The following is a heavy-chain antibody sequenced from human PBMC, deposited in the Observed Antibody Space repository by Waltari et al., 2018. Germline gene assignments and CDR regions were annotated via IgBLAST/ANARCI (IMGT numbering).Heavy chain of an antibody. CDR1: NASIPSGAYF. V-gene: IGHV4-39*01. CDR3: VRQAPDSSGFFPNYFDS. J-gene: IGHJ4*02. D-gene: IGHD3-22*01. CDR2: IYYSGRT. Sequence: QLQLNMSGPGLVKPSETPSLTCAVPNASIPSGAYFWGWIRQPPGKGLECVGVIYYSGRTFYNPSLKSRVTISVDKSKNLFSLRLRSVTAADTAVYYCVRQAPDSSGFFPNYFDSWGQGTLVTVSS.